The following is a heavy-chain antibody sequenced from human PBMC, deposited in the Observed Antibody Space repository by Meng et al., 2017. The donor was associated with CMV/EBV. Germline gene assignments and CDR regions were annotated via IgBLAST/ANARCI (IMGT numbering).Heavy chain of an antibody. CDR1: GGTFSSYA. V-gene: IGHV1-69*05. CDR2: IIPIFGTA. D-gene: IGHD2-15*01. CDR3: ARGGYRYCSGGSCYGMVDV. Sequence: SVKVSCKASGGTFSSYAISWVRQAPGHGLEWMGGIIPIFGTANYAQKFQGGVTITTDESTSTAYMELSSLRSEDTAVYYCARGGYRYCSGGSCYGMVDVWGQGTTVTVSS. J-gene: IGHJ6*02.